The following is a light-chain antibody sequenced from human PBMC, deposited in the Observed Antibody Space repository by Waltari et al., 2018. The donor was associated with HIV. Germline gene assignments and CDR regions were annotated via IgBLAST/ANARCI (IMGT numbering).Light chain of an antibody. CDR3: AAWDDSLNGHVL. CDR2: NKN. CDR1: SSNIGSSP. Sequence: QSVLTQPPSASGTPGQRVTFSCSGSSSNIGSSPVDWYQKLPGTAPRLLISNKNQRPSWCPDRFSGSKSGTSASLAISGLQSEDEADYYCAAWDDSLNGHVLFGGGTKLTVL. V-gene: IGLV1-44*01. J-gene: IGLJ2*01.